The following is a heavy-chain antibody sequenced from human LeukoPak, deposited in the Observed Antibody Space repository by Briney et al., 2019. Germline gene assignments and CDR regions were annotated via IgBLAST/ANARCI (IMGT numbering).Heavy chain of an antibody. CDR3: AREGLVGAARTLYYYYYMDV. CDR1: GFTFSGNG. V-gene: IGHV3-30*02. D-gene: IGHD6-6*01. CDR2: IQYDGSNK. J-gene: IGHJ6*03. Sequence: PGGSLRLSCSASGFTFSGNGMHWVRQAPGKGVEWVAFIQYDGSNKYYADSVKGRFTISRDNSKNTLSLQMNSLRAEDTAVYYCAREGLVGAARTLYYYYYMDVWGKGTTVTVSS.